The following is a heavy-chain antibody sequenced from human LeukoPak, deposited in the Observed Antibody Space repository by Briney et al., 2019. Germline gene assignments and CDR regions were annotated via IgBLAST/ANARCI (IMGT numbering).Heavy chain of an antibody. CDR2: IRYDGSNK. J-gene: IGHJ3*02. CDR1: GFTFSSYG. V-gene: IGHV3-30*02. D-gene: IGHD2-2*01. CDR3: AKDFFQFYQLLPPDAFDI. Sequence: GGTLRLSCAASGFTFSSYGMHWVRQAPGKGLEWVAFIRYDGSNKYYADSVKGRFTISRDNSKNTLYLQMNSLRAEDTAVYYCAKDFFQFYQLLPPDAFDIWGQGTMVTVSS.